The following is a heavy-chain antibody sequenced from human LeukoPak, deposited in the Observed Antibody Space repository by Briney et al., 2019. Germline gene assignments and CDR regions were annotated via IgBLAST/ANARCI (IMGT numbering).Heavy chain of an antibody. V-gene: IGHV1-24*01. CDR2: FDPEDGET. D-gene: IGHD2-21*02. J-gene: IGHJ5*02. CDR3: ARLTCGGDCYRNWFDP. Sequence: ASVKVSCKVSGYTLTELSMHWVRQAPGKGLEWMGGFDPEDGETIYAQKFQGRVTMTEDTSTDTAYMELSSLRSEDTAVYYCARLTCGGDCYRNWFDPWGQGTLVTVSS. CDR1: GYTLTELS.